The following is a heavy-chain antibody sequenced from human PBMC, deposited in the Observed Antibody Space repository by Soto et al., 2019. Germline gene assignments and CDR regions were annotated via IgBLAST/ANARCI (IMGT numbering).Heavy chain of an antibody. J-gene: IGHJ4*02. V-gene: IGHV1-18*01. CDR2: ISDDNGNT. CDR3: ARDKGDGSGSYYGY. D-gene: IGHD3-10*01. CDR1: GYTFSSYG. Sequence: QVQLVQSGAEVKKPGASVKVSCKASGYTFSSYGIGWVRQAPGQGLEWMGWISDDNGNTNYAQQLQGRVTMTTDTSTSTAYMDLRSLRSDDTAIFYCARDKGDGSGSYYGYWGQGTLVTVS.